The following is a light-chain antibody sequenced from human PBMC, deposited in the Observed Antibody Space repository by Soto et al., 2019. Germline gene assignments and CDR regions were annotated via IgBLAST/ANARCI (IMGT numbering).Light chain of an antibody. CDR2: DAS. Sequence: ESVLTQSPATLSLSPGERATLSCRASQSVSSYLAWYQQKPGQAPRLLIYDASNMATGIPARFSGSGSGTDFTLPISSLEPEDFAVYYCQQRSNWPLALTFGGGTKVEI. CDR1: QSVSSY. CDR3: QQRSNWPLALT. V-gene: IGKV3-11*01. J-gene: IGKJ4*01.